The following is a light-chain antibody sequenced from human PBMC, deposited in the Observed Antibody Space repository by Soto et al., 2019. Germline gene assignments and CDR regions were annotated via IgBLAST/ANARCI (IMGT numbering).Light chain of an antibody. CDR2: EAS. V-gene: IGKV1-17*01. CDR1: QGIRND. CDR3: LQHNSYPRT. Sequence: DLQLTQSPSSLSASVGDRVTITCRASQGIRNDLGWYQHKPGRAPKRLIFEASSLQSGVPARFSGSGSGTEFTLTINSLQPQDFATYHCLQHNSYPRTFGQGTKLEVK. J-gene: IGKJ2*01.